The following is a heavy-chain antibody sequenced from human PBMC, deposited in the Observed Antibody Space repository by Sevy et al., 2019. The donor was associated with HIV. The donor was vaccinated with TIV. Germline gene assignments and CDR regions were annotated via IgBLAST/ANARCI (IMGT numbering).Heavy chain of an antibody. CDR1: GFTFSNFG. CDR3: AKDLAGPGRRYFDY. D-gene: IGHD6-13*01. J-gene: IGHJ4*02. V-gene: IGHV3-30*02. CDR2: IRYDGSDK. Sequence: GGSLRLSCSASGFTFSNFGMHWVRQVPGKGLEWVTFIRYDGSDKYYAASMKGRFTISRDDSKNTLYLQMDSLRAEDTAIYYCAKDLAGPGRRYFDYWGQGTQVTVSS.